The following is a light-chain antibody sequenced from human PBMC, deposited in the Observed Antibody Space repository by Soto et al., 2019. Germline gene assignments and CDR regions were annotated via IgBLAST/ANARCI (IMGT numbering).Light chain of an antibody. Sequence: DIQMTQSRSSLSASVGDRVTITCRASQTITGSLNWYQQRPGKAPNLLIYNSNSLQSGVPPRFSGSGSGTDFTLTISSLQPEDFATYYCQQTYSIPITFGQGTRLDIK. CDR2: NSN. V-gene: IGKV1-39*01. J-gene: IGKJ5*01. CDR3: QQTYSIPIT. CDR1: QTITGS.